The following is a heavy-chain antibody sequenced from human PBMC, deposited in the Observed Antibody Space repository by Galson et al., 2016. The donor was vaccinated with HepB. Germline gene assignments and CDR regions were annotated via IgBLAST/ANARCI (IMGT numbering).Heavy chain of an antibody. Sequence: ETLSLTCVVDGGSFSAYQWAWIRQSPGRGLEWIGETNLSGYTNYNPSLGSRVTISIDTSRNQFSLRMTSVTAADTAFYYCARLSNGWIRFDSWGQGSLVTVSS. CDR3: ARLSNGWIRFDS. V-gene: IGHV4-34*01. CDR1: GGSFSAYQ. J-gene: IGHJ4*02. D-gene: IGHD6-19*01. CDR2: TNLSGYT.